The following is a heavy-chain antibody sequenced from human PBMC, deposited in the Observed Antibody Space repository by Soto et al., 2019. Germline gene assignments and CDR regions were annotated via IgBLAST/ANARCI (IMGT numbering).Heavy chain of an antibody. D-gene: IGHD2-15*01. CDR2: INAGNGNT. J-gene: IGHJ4*02. V-gene: IGHV1-3*01. Sequence: TFTSYAMHWVRQAPGQRLEWMGWINAGNGNTNYAQKLQGRVTMTTDTSTSTAYMELRSLRSDDTAVYYCARADIVVVVAATGDYWGQGTLVTVSS. CDR3: ARADIVVVVAATGDY. CDR1: TFTSYA.